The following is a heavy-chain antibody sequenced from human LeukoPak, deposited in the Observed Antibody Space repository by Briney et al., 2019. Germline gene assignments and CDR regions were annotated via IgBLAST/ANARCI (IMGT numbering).Heavy chain of an antibody. CDR2: ISPSGGSK. V-gene: IGHV3-23*01. CDR1: GFTFSNYA. J-gene: IGHJ4*02. D-gene: IGHD3-10*01. Sequence: GGSLRLSCAASGFTFSNYAMSWVRQVPGKGLEWVSVISPSGGSKYYADSVKGRFAISTDNSKNTLYLQMNSLRVKDTAVYFCAARKVRGVWFYLDYWGQGTLVTVSS. CDR3: AARKVRGVWFYLDY.